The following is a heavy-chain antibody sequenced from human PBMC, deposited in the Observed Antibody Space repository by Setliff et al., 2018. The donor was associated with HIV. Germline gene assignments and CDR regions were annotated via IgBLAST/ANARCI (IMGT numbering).Heavy chain of an antibody. V-gene: IGHV4-4*02. CDR2: IYHSGST. Sequence: PSETLSLTCAVSGGSISSSNWWSWVRQPPGKGLEWIGEIYHSGSTNYNPSLKSRVTISVDTSKNQFSLKLSSVTAADTAVYYCARDGPLEGSYRYYYYMDVWGKGTTVTVSS. D-gene: IGHD3-10*01. CDR1: GGSISSSNW. CDR3: ARDGPLEGSYRYYYYMDV. J-gene: IGHJ6*03.